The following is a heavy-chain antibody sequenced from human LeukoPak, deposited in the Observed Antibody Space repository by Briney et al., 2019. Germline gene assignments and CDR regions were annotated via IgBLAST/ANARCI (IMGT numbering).Heavy chain of an antibody. D-gene: IGHD1-1*01. CDR3: AGDRGITITKDFDY. CDR2: YDPEEGGI. Sequence: ASVKVSCKVSGSTLAESYIHWLRQAPGKGLEWMGGYDPEEGGIIYAQKFLDRVTMTEDTSTTTAYMEVSSLRSEDTAVYFCAGDRGITITKDFDYWGQGTVDTVSS. CDR1: GSTLAESY. V-gene: IGHV1-24*01. J-gene: IGHJ4*02.